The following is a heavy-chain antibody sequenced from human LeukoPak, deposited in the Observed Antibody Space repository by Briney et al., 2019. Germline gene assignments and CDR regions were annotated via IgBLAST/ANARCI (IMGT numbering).Heavy chain of an antibody. V-gene: IGHV4-61*02. Sequence: SQTLSLTCIVSGGSISSGSYYWSWIRQPAGKGLEWIGRIYTSGSTNYNPSLKSRVTISVDTSKNQFSLKLSSVTAADTAVYYCASYTGNDAFDIWGQGTMVTVSS. CDR2: IYTSGST. CDR1: GGSISSGSYY. CDR3: ASYTGNDAFDI. J-gene: IGHJ3*02. D-gene: IGHD2-2*02.